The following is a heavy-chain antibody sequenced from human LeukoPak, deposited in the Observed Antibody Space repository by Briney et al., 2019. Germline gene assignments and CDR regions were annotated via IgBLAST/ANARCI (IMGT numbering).Heavy chain of an antibody. J-gene: IGHJ4*02. D-gene: IGHD4-17*01. CDR2: IKQDGSEK. V-gene: IGHV3-7*01. CDR1: GFTFSSYW. CDR3: ARDWRDYGDYGSFFVY. Sequence: PGGSLRLSCAASGFTFSSYWMSWVRQAPGKGLEWVANIKQDGSEKYYVDSVKGRFTISRDNAKNSLYLQMNSLRAEDTAVYYCARDWRDYGDYGSFFVYWGQGTLVTVSS.